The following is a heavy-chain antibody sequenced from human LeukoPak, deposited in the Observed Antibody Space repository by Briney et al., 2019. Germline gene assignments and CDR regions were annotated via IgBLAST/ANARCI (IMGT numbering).Heavy chain of an antibody. CDR2: IRYDGSNK. J-gene: IGHJ4*02. V-gene: IGHV3-30*02. Sequence: SGGSLRLSCAASGFTFSSYGMHWVRQAPGKGLEWVAFIRYDGSNKYYADSVKGRFTISRDNAKNSLYLQMNSLRAEDTAVYYCARDFHRRLYDSSAYYPYWGQGTLVTVSS. D-gene: IGHD3-22*01. CDR3: ARDFHRRLYDSSAYYPY. CDR1: GFTFSSYG.